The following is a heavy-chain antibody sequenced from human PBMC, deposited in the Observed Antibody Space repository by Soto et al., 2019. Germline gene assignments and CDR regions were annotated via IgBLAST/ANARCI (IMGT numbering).Heavy chain of an antibody. Sequence: GGSLRLSCAASGFTFSNYAVSWVRQAPGKGLEWVSAMSGSGSSTYYADSVKGRFTISRDNSRNTLYLQMNSLRAEDTAVYYCAKRSGSGRSGVTYFDYWRPGTLVTLSS. CDR1: GFTFSNYA. CDR2: MSGSGSST. V-gene: IGHV3-23*01. D-gene: IGHD6-19*01. CDR3: AKRSGSGRSGVTYFDY. J-gene: IGHJ4*02.